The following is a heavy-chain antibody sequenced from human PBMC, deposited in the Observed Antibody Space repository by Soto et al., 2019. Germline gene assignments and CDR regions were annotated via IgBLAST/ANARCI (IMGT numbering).Heavy chain of an antibody. V-gene: IGHV4-39*07. CDR2: IYYSGST. D-gene: IGHD3-3*01. CDR3: ARDSSPFYDFWSGSGMDV. Sequence: SETPSLTCTVSGGSISSSSYYWGWISQPPGKGLEWIGSIYYSGSTYYNPSLKSRVTISVDTSKNQFSLKLSSVTAADTAVYYCARDSSPFYDFWSGSGMDVWGQGTTVTVSS. CDR1: GGSISSSSYY. J-gene: IGHJ6*02.